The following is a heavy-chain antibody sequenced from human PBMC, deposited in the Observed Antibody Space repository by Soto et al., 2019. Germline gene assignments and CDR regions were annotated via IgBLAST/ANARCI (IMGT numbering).Heavy chain of an antibody. V-gene: IGHV3-23*01. CDR3: APSLLPWVRKPPYY. J-gene: IGHJ4*02. CDR1: GLTFNDSA. Sequence: PXVSLRLSCTACGLTFNDSAMTWVRQAPGKGLEWVSGISARADAKYYAASVRGRFTIFRDNSRRTVSLQMNSLRVDDTAVYYCAPSLLPWVRKPPYYWRLGALVTVSS. D-gene: IGHD3-10*01. CDR2: ISARADAK.